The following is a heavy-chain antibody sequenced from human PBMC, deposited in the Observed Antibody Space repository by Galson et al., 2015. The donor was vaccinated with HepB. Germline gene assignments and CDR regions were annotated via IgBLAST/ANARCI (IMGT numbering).Heavy chain of an antibody. Sequence: SLRLSCAASGFTFSSYAMHWVRQAPGKGLEWVAVISYDGSNKYYADSVKGRFTISRDNSKNTLYLQMNSLRAEDTAVYYCARELKVPIVTRYYYYGMEVWGQGTTVTVSS. D-gene: IGHD2/OR15-2a*01. J-gene: IGHJ6*02. V-gene: IGHV3-30-3*01. CDR3: ARELKVPIVTRYYYYGMEV. CDR1: GFTFSSYA. CDR2: ISYDGSNK.